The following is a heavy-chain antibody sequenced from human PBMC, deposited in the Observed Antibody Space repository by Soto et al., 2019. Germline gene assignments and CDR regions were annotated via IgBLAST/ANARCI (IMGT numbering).Heavy chain of an antibody. D-gene: IGHD6-6*01. CDR1: GCTFTGSA. CDR2: IVVGSGNT. J-gene: IGHJ4*02. V-gene: IGHV1-58*01. Sequence: WASVKVSCKASGCTFTGSAVQWVRQARGQRLEWIGWIVVGSGNTNYAQKFQERVTITRDMSTSTAYMELSSLRSEDTAVYYCAATYSSSEDYYFDYWGQGTLVTVSS. CDR3: AATYSSSEDYYFDY.